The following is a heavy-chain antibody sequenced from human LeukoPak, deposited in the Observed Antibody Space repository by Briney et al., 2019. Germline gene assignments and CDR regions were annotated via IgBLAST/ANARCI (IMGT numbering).Heavy chain of an antibody. CDR2: ISAYNGNT. J-gene: IGHJ6*02. CDR1: GYTFTSYG. V-gene: IGHV1-18*01. CDR3: ARDGPSGAYQSDYYYYGMDV. Sequence: GASVKVSCKASGYTFTSYGISWVRQAPGQGLEWMGWISAYNGNTNYAQKFQGRVTMTTDTSTNTAYMELRSLRSDDTAVYYCARDGPSGAYQSDYYYYGMDVWGQGTTVTVSS. D-gene: IGHD2-15*01.